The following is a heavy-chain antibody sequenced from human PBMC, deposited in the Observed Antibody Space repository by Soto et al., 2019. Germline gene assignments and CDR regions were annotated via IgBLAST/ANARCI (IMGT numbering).Heavy chain of an antibody. J-gene: IGHJ6*02. CDR2: ISYDGSNK. CDR3: ARHYGMDV. Sequence: GGSLRLSCAASGFTFSSYGMHWVRQAPGKGLEWVAVISYDGSNKYYADSVKGRFTISRDNSKNTLYLQMNSLRAEDTAVYYCARHYGMDVWGQGTTVTVSS. V-gene: IGHV3-30*03. CDR1: GFTFSSYG.